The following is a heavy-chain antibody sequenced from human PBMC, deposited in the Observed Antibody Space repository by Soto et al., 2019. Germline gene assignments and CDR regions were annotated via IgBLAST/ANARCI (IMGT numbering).Heavy chain of an antibody. Sequence: QVHLVKSGGEVKKPGASVKVSCKASGYTFTAYGISWVRQAPGQGLEWIGWISPNNGNTKSAQKFQGRVTMTTDTSTDTAYLELRSLRADDTAVYYCARDRSSENYLKWIEYWGQGALVTVSS. J-gene: IGHJ4*02. CDR2: ISPNNGNT. CDR1: GYTFTAYG. V-gene: IGHV1-18*01. CDR3: ARDRSSENYLKWIEY. D-gene: IGHD2-2*01.